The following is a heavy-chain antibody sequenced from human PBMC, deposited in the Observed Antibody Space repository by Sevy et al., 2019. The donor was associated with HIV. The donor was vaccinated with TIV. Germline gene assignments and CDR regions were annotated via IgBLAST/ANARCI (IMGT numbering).Heavy chain of an antibody. CDR1: GFSFSNYA. CDR2: IKQDGSEK. CDR3: ARDKGQGWFDP. Sequence: GGSLRLSCAASGFSFSNYAMSWVRQAPGKGLEWVANIKQDGSEKYYVDSVKGRFTISRDNAKNSLSLQMNSLRAGDTAMYYCARDKGQGWFDPWGQGTLVTVSS. J-gene: IGHJ5*02. V-gene: IGHV3-7*01.